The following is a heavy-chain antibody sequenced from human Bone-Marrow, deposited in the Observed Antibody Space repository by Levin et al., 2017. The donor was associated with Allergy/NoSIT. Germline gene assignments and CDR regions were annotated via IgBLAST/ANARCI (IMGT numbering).Heavy chain of an antibody. J-gene: IGHJ5*02. CDR1: GGSITSDH. Sequence: PSETLSLTCTVSGGSITSDHWGWIRQPPGKGLEWIGYIYDSRSTYYSPSFKSRVTISADMPNNQFSLKLNSVTAAETAVYYCARYDRGVGCKGSWGPGTLVTVSS. CDR2: IYDSRST. CDR3: ARYDRGVGCKGS. V-gene: IGHV4-59*01. D-gene: IGHD3-3*01.